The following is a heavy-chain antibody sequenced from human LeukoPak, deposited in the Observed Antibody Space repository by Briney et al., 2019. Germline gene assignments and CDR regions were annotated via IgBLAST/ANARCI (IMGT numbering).Heavy chain of an antibody. Sequence: ASVKVSCKASGYTFTNYAMNWVRQAPGQGLEWMGWMNPNSGNTGYAQKFQGRVTMTRNTSISTAYMELSSLRSEDTAVYYCARGRRYCSGGSCWFDPWGQGTLVTVSS. CDR3: ARGRRYCSGGSCWFDP. J-gene: IGHJ5*02. CDR1: GYTFTNYA. D-gene: IGHD2-15*01. CDR2: MNPNSGNT. V-gene: IGHV1-8*02.